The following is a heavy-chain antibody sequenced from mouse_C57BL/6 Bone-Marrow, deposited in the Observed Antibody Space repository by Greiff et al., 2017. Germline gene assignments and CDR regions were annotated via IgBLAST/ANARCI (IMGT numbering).Heavy chain of an antibody. Sequence: EVKLVESGGGLVKPAGSLKLTCAASGFHFSSYAMSWVRQTPEKRLEWVATISDGGSYTYYPDNGKGRFTISRDNAKNNLYLQMSHLNSEDTAMYYCAQDSGVGFASRRQATLVPFSA. CDR3: AQDSGVGFAS. J-gene: IGHJ3*01. CDR2: ISDGGSYT. D-gene: IGHD1-3*01. CDR1: GFHFSSYA. V-gene: IGHV5-4*03.